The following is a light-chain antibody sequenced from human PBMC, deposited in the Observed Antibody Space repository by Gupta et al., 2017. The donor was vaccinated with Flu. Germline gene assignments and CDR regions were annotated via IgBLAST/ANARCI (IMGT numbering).Light chain of an antibody. CDR2: DAS. J-gene: IGKJ2*01. CDR3: QQRSGLPMYT. Sequence: EIVLTQSPATLSLSPGDRAILSCRASQSVNIYLAWYQQKPGQPPRLLMFDASKRDAGIADRFSGSGSGTDFTLTISTREPEDFAGYYCQQRSGLPMYTFGQGTKLE. CDR1: QSVNIY. V-gene: IGKV3-11*01.